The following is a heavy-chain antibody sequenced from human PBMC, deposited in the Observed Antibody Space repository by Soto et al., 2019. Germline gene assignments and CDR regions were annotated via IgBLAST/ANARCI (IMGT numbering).Heavy chain of an antibody. J-gene: IGHJ6*03. CDR3: AIYGSGDYDVPYYYYMDV. CDR1: GFTVSANF. Sequence: EVHLVESGGGLVQPGASLRLSCAASGFTVSANFVAWVRQAPGKGLEWVSVIYGGGSTFYADSVKDRFTISRDNSENTVYLQLNSLRAEDTAVYFCAIYGSGDYDVPYYYYMDVWGIGTTVTVSS. CDR2: IYGGGST. V-gene: IGHV3-66*01. D-gene: IGHD4-17*01.